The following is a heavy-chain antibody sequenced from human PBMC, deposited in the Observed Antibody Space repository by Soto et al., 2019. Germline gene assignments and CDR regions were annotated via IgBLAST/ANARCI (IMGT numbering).Heavy chain of an antibody. Sequence: SETLSLTCIVSGDSISNDFYSWGWIRQPPGKGLEWIGYIYHSGSTYYNPSLKSRVTISVDTSRNQFSLKLSSVTAADTAVYYCARAAPRYCSGGSCYSGTDYWGQGTLVT. CDR1: GDSISNDFYS. CDR3: ARAAPRYCSGGSCYSGTDY. CDR2: IYHSGST. D-gene: IGHD2-15*01. J-gene: IGHJ4*02. V-gene: IGHV4-39*07.